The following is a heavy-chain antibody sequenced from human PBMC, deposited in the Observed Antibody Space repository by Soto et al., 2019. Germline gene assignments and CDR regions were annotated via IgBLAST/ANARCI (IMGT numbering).Heavy chain of an antibody. CDR2: INVGTGRT. CDR1: GYTFTRYS. V-gene: IGHV1-3*01. Sequence: QVHLVQSGAEVKKPGASVKVSCRASGYTFTRYSIIWVRQAPGQKIEWMGWINVGTGRTEYSQRTQGRVTITRDTSASTAYIELNNLSSEDTAVYYCARGGVDTSAWYGGEYWGQGTQVVVSS. D-gene: IGHD6-19*01. CDR3: ARGGVDTSAWYGGEY. J-gene: IGHJ4*02.